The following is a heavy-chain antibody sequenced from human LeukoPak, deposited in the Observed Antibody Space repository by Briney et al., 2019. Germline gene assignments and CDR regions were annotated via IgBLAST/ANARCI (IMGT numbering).Heavy chain of an antibody. J-gene: IGHJ4*02. D-gene: IGHD3-22*01. CDR1: GYSFATYW. CDR2: INPGDSDT. CDR3: ARHPITRYYDSSGDSAAGPDY. Sequence: GESLKISCKGSGYSFATYWIGWVRQMPGKGLEWMGIINPGDSDTTFSPSFQGQVTISADKSISTAYLQWSGLKASDTAMYYCARHPITRYYDSSGDSAAGPDYWGQGTLVTVSS. V-gene: IGHV5-51*01.